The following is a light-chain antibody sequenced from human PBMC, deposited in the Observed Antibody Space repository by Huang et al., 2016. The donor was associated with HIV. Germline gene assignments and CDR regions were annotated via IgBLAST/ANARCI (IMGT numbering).Light chain of an antibody. CDR2: GAS. V-gene: IGKV3-15*01. Sequence: EIVMTQSPATLSVSPGERATLSCRASQTIRTNVAWYQQNRGQPPRLLIYGASTRAAGMPARFSGGGSGTEFTLILTSLQSEDFAVYYCQHYHDWPPLAFGGGTKVEIK. CDR3: QHYHDWPPLA. J-gene: IGKJ4*01. CDR1: QTIRTN.